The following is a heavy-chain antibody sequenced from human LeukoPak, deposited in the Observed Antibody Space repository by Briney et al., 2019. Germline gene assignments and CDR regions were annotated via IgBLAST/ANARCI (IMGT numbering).Heavy chain of an antibody. Sequence: SETLSLTCTVSGYSISSGYYWGWIRPPPGKGLEWIGSIYHSGSTYYNPSLKSRVTISVDTSKNQFSLRLSSVTAADTAVYYCARQSHSSTWSSDYWGQGTLVTVSS. CDR2: IYHSGST. V-gene: IGHV4-38-2*02. CDR1: GYSISSGYY. D-gene: IGHD6-13*01. J-gene: IGHJ4*02. CDR3: ARQSHSSTWSSDY.